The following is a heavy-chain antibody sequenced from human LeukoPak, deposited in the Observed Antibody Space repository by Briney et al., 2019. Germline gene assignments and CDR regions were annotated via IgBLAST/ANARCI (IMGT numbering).Heavy chain of an antibody. CDR2: IYYSGST. J-gene: IGHJ5*02. V-gene: IGHV4-61*01. CDR1: GGSVSSGSYY. D-gene: IGHD3-10*01. CDR3: ARGVAEVLWFGELLYPGNWFDP. Sequence: SETLSLTCTVSGGSVSSGSYYWSWIRQPPGKGLEWIGYIYYSGSTNYNPSLKSRVTISVDTPKSQFSLKLSSVTAADTAVYYCARGVAEVLWFGELLYPGNWFDPWGQGTLVTVSS.